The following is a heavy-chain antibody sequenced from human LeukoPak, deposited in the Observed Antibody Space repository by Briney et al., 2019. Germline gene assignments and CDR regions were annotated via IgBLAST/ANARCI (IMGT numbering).Heavy chain of an antibody. D-gene: IGHD2-21*02. CDR1: GGSISSYY. CDR3: ARVGGVAYCGGDCSPDDAFDI. CDR2: IYYSGST. V-gene: IGHV4-59*01. Sequence: SETLSLTCTVSGGSISSYYWSWIRQPPGKGLEWIGYIYYSGSTNYNPSLKSRVTISVDTSKNQFSLKLSSVTAADTAVHYCARVGGVAYCGGDCSPDDAFDIWGQGTMVTVSS. J-gene: IGHJ3*02.